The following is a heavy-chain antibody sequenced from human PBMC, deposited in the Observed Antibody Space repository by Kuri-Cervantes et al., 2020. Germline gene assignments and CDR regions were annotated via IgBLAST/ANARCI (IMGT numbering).Heavy chain of an antibody. CDR2: ISYDGSNK. J-gene: IGHJ3*02. CDR1: GFTFSSYA. Sequence: GGSLRLSCAASGFTFSSYAMHWVRQAPGKGLEWVAVISYDGSNKYYADSVKGRFTIPRDNSKNTLYLQMNSLRAEDTAVYYCARGPAPSVDYDFWSGYYTSAFDIWGQGTMVTVSS. V-gene: IGHV3-30-3*01. CDR3: ARGPAPSVDYDFWSGYYTSAFDI. D-gene: IGHD3-3*01.